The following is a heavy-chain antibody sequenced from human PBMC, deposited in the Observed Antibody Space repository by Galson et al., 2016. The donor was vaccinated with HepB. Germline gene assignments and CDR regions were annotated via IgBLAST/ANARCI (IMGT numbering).Heavy chain of an antibody. J-gene: IGHJ6*02. CDR2: ISAYNGNT. CDR1: GYTFTSYG. V-gene: IGHV1-18*01. D-gene: IGHD6-13*01. CDR3: AREGGGYIAAAGYYYYYGMDV. Sequence: SVKVSCKASGYTFTSYGISWVRQAPGQGLERMGWISAYNGNTNYAQKLQGRVTMTTDTSTSTAYMELRSLRSDDTAVYYCAREGGGYIAAAGYYYYYGMDVWGQGTTVTVSS.